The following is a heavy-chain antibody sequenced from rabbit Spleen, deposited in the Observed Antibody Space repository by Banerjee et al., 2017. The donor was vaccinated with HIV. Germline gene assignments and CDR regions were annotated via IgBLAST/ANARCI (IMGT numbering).Heavy chain of an antibody. CDR1: GFSFNSNDY. Sequence: QSLEESGGGLVQPEGSLTLTCKASGFSFNSNDYMCWVRQVPGKGLEWIACTVGGRSTFTYYASWAKGRFTISKASSTTVTLQVTSLTAADTATYFCARDTATSFSTYGMDLWGPGTLVTVS. CDR2: TVGGRSTFT. J-gene: IGHJ6*01. V-gene: IGHV1S40*01. D-gene: IGHD1-1*01. CDR3: ARDTATSFSTYGMDL.